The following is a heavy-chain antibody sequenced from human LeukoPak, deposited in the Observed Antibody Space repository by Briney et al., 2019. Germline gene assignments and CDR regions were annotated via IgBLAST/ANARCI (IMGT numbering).Heavy chain of an antibody. V-gene: IGHV6-1*01. D-gene: IGHD3-10*01. Sequence: SQTLSLTCAISGDSVSSNSAAWNWIRQSPSRGLEWPGGTYYRSRWYNDYAVSVKSGIIINPDTSKNQFSLQLKSVTPEDTAVYYCARLFASGVDYWGQGTLVTVSS. CDR2: TYYRSRWYN. CDR1: GDSVSSNSAA. CDR3: ARLFASGVDY. J-gene: IGHJ4*02.